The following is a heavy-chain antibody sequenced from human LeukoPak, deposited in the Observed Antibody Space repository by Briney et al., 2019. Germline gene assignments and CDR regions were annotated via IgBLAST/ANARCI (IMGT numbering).Heavy chain of an antibody. D-gene: IGHD5-18*01. J-gene: IGHJ6*02. V-gene: IGHV3-7*03. CDR1: GFTFSNYW. Sequence: PGGSLRLSCAASGFTFSNYWMTWVRQAPGKGLEWVANIKQDGSEKYYVDSVKGRFSISRDNAKNSLYLQMNSLRAEDTAVYYCARVIGYGSLYYYGMDVWGQGTTVTVSS. CDR3: ARVIGYGSLYYYGMDV. CDR2: IKQDGSEK.